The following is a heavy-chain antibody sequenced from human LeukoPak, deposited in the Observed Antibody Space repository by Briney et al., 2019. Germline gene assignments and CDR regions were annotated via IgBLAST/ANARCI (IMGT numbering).Heavy chain of an antibody. CDR1: GFTFSSYS. CDR3: ARDPARGYSYGALY. CDR2: ISSSSGTI. V-gene: IGHV3-48*01. J-gene: IGHJ4*02. Sequence: GGSLRLSCAASGFTFSSYSMNWVRQAPGKGLEWVSYISSSSGTIYYADSVKGRFTISRDNAKNSLYLQMNSLRAEDTAVYYCARDPARGYSYGALYWGQGTLVTVSS. D-gene: IGHD5-18*01.